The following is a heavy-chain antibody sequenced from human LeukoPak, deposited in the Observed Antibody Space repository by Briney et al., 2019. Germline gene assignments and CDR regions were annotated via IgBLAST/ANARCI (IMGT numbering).Heavy chain of an antibody. CDR3: ARGVAKYYDSSGYYGHAFDI. CDR2: IIPIFGTA. Sequence: SVKVSSKASGGTFSSYAISWVRQAPGQGLEWMGGIIPIFGTANYAQKFQGRVTITADESTSTAYMELSSLRSEDTAVYYCARGVAKYYDSSGYYGHAFDIWGQGTMVTVSS. D-gene: IGHD3-22*01. J-gene: IGHJ3*02. CDR1: GGTFSSYA. V-gene: IGHV1-69*13.